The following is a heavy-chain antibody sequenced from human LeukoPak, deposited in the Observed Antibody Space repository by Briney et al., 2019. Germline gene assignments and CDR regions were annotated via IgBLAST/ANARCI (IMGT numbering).Heavy chain of an antibody. J-gene: IGHJ6*02. D-gene: IGHD6-19*01. CDR1: GFTFSGYG. CDR3: AKEAYAYSGGWYPNFYYYGMDV. Sequence: PGRSLRLSCAASGFTFSGYGMHWVRQAPGKGLEWVAVISYDGSNKYYADSVKGRFTISRDNSKNTLYLQMNSLRAEDTAVYHCAKEAYAYSGGWYPNFYYYGMDVWGQGTTVTVSS. V-gene: IGHV3-30*18. CDR2: ISYDGSNK.